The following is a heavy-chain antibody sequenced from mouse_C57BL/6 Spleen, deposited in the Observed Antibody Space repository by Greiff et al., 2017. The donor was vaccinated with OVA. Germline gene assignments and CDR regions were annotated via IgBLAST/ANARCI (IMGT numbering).Heavy chain of an antibody. D-gene: IGHD4-1*01. Sequence: EVQGVESGGGLVKPGGSLKLSCAASGFTFSSYAMSWVRQTPEKRLEWVATISDGGSYTYYPDNVKGRFTISRDNAKNNLYLQMSHLKSEDTAMYYCARGGETGFYYFDYWGQGTTLTVSS. CDR3: ARGGETGFYYFDY. V-gene: IGHV5-4*01. CDR1: GFTFSSYA. J-gene: IGHJ2*01. CDR2: ISDGGSYT.